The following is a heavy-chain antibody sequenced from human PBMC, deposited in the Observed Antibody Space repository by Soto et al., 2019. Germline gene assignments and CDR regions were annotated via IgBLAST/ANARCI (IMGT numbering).Heavy chain of an antibody. CDR3: AKGRGGSGSLTPRVDF. V-gene: IGHV3-23*01. J-gene: IGHJ4*02. CDR1: GFTFNNYA. Sequence: EVQLLESGGGLVQPGGSLRLSCAASGFTFNNYAMTWVRQAPGKGLEWVSAISGGGDTTSYADSVKGRFTVSRYGSKNTLYLQMSSLRAEDTALSYCAKGRGGSGSLTPRVDFWGQGTLVTVSS. D-gene: IGHD3-10*01. CDR2: ISGGGDTT.